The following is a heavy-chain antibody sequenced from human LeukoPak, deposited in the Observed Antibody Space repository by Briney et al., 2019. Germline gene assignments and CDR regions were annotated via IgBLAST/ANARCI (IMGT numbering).Heavy chain of an antibody. J-gene: IGHJ3*02. CDR1: GGSFSGYY. Sequence: SETLSLTCAVYGGSFSGYYWSWIRQPPGKGLEWIGYIYYSGSTYYNPSLKSRVTMSVDTSKNQFSLRLSSVTAVDTAVYYCARAPHSSSFLNAFDIWGQGTMVTVSS. CDR2: IYYSGST. CDR3: ARAPHSSSFLNAFDI. V-gene: IGHV4-34*10. D-gene: IGHD6-13*01.